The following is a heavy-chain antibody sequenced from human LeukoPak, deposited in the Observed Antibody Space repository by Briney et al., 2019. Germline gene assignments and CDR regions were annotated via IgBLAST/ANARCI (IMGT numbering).Heavy chain of an antibody. V-gene: IGHV4-31*03. D-gene: IGHD6-13*01. CDR2: IYYSGST. CDR3: ARAYSSSWYGRGYYFDY. J-gene: IGHJ4*02. Sequence: SETLSLTCTVSGGSISSGGYYWSWIRQHPGKGLEWIGYIYYSGSTYYNPSLKSRVTISVDTSKNQSSLKLSSVTAADTAVYYCARAYSSSWYGRGYYFDYWGQGTLVTVSS. CDR1: GGSISSGGYY.